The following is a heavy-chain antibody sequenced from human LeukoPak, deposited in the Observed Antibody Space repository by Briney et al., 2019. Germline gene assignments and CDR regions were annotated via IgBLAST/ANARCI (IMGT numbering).Heavy chain of an antibody. D-gene: IGHD3-16*02. J-gene: IGHJ4*02. CDR3: ARVNYDYVWGSYRLPDY. CDR2: ISAYNGNT. V-gene: IGHV1-18*01. Sequence: GASVKVSCKASGYTFTSYGISWVRQAPGQGLEWMGCISAYNGNTNYAQKLQGRVTMTTDTSTSTAYMELRSLRSDDTAVYYCARVNYDYVWGSYRLPDYWGQGTLVTVSS. CDR1: GYTFTSYG.